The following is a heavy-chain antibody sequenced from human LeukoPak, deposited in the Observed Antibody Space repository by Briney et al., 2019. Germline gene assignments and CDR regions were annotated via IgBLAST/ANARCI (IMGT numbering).Heavy chain of an antibody. V-gene: IGHV4-38-2*02. D-gene: IGHD1-26*01. Sequence: SATLSLTCTVSGYSISSGYYWGWIRQPPGKGLEWIGSIYHSGSTYYNPSLKSRVTISVDTSKNQFSLKLSSVTAADTAVYYCARDRGPGATPTYWGQGTLVTVSS. CDR1: GYSISSGYY. CDR2: IYHSGST. CDR3: ARDRGPGATPTY. J-gene: IGHJ4*02.